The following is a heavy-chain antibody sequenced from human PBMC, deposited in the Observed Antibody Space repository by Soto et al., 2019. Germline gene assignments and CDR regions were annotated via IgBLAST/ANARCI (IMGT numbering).Heavy chain of an antibody. D-gene: IGHD2-2*01. Sequence: SETLSLTCAVYGGSFSGYYWSWIRQPPGKGLEWIGEINRSGSTNYNPSLKSRVTISVDTSKNQFSLKLSSVTAADTAVYYCARGFMTVCVGLSCPVEPAIDYWGQGTLVTVSS. V-gene: IGHV4-34*01. CDR3: ARGFMTVCVGLSCPVEPAIDY. J-gene: IGHJ4*02. CDR2: INRSGST. CDR1: GGSFSGYY.